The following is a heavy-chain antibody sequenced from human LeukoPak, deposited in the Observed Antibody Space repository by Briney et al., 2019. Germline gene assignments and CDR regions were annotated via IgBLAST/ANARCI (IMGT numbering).Heavy chain of an antibody. Sequence: GESLKISCKGFGYSFTNYWIGWVRQMPGKGLEWMGIIYPGDSDTRYSPSFQGQVTISANKSISTAYLQWSSLKASDTAMYYCARRGDLKGFDYWGQGTLVTVSS. CDR1: GYSFTNYW. V-gene: IGHV5-51*01. D-gene: IGHD2-21*02. CDR2: IYPGDSDT. J-gene: IGHJ4*02. CDR3: ARRGDLKGFDY.